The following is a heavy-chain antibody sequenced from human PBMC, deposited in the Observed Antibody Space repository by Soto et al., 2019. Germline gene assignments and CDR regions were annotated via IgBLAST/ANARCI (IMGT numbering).Heavy chain of an antibody. D-gene: IGHD6-19*01. Sequence: GASVKVSCKASGYTFTGYYMHWVRQAPGQGLEWMGWINPNSGGTNYAQKFQGRVTMTRDTSISTAYMELSRLRSDDTAVYYCARDVEVAVAGTGGYYDYGMDVWGQGTTVTVSS. CDR1: GYTFTGYY. CDR3: ARDVEVAVAGTGGYYDYGMDV. V-gene: IGHV1-2*02. CDR2: INPNSGGT. J-gene: IGHJ6*02.